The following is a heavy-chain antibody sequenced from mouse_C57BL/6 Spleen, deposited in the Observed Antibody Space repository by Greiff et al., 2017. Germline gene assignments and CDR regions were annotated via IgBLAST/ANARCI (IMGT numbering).Heavy chain of an antibody. CDR2: IYPGDGDT. CDR3: ARIITTVVADV. J-gene: IGHJ1*03. V-gene: IGHV1-80*01. CDR1: GYAFSSYW. Sequence: VKLQQSGAELVKPGASVKISCKASGYAFSSYWMNWVKQRPGKGLEWIGQIYPGDGDTNYNGKFKGKATLTADKSSSTAYMQLSSLTSEDSAVYFCARIITTVVADVWGTGTTVTVSS. D-gene: IGHD1-1*01.